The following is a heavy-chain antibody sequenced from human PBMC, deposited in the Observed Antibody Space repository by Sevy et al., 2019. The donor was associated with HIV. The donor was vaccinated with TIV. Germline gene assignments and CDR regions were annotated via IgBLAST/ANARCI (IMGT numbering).Heavy chain of an antibody. CDR2: IHYSGGT. Sequence: SETLSLTCTVSGGSVSSGIYYWNWIRQPPGKELEWIGYIHYSGGTNYNPSLKSRLTISLDTSKNQFSMKLSSVTTADTAQYYGAVIGGGGAGGYYFDYWGQGTLVTVSS. D-gene: IGHD2-21*01. CDR1: GGSVSSGIYY. J-gene: IGHJ4*02. CDR3: AVIGGGGAGGYYFDY. V-gene: IGHV4-61*01.